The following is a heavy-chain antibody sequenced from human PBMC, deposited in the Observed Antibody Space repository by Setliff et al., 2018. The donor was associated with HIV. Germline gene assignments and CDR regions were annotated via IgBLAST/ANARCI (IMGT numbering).Heavy chain of an antibody. CDR2: IYYSGST. V-gene: IGHV4-38-2*02. J-gene: IGHJ6*03. CDR1: GYSVSSGYY. D-gene: IGHD1-1*01. Sequence: SETLSLTCAVSGYSVSSGYYWGWIRQPPGKGLEWIASIYYSGSTYYNPSLKSRVTISVDTSKNQFSLKLTSVTAADTAVYYCARDWNHYFYYMDVWAKGTTVTVSS. CDR3: ARDWNHYFYYMDV.